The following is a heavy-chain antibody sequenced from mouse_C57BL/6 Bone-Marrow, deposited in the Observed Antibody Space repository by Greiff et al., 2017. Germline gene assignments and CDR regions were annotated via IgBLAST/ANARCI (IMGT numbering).Heavy chain of an antibody. CDR3: ARDYYGPSRNYFDY. V-gene: IGHV3-6*01. D-gene: IGHD1-1*01. CDR2: ISYDGSN. J-gene: IGHJ2*01. CDR1: GYSITSGYY. Sequence: DVKLQESGPGLVKPSQSLSLTCSVTGYSITSGYYWNWIRQFPGNKLEWMGYISYDGSNNYNPSLKNRISITRDTSKNQFFLKLNSVTTEDTATYYCARDYYGPSRNYFDYWGQGTTLTVSS.